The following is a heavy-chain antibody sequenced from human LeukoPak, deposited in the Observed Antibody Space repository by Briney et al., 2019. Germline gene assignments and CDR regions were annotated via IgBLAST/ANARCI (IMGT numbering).Heavy chain of an antibody. CDR1: GGSFSGYY. Sequence: SETLSLTCAVYGGSFSGYYWSWIRQPPGKGLEWIGEINHSGSTNYNPSLKSRVTISVETSKNQFSLKLSSVTAADTAVYYCARVVVGAKNFYYYYMDVWGKGTTVTVSS. CDR2: INHSGST. CDR3: ARVVVGAKNFYYYYMDV. J-gene: IGHJ6*03. D-gene: IGHD1-26*01. V-gene: IGHV4-34*01.